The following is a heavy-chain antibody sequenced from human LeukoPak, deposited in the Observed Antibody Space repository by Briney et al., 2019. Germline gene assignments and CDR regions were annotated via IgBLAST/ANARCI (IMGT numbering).Heavy chain of an antibody. V-gene: IGHV3-74*01. CDR3: ARGPSVLGAIDN. Sequence: GGSLRLSCAASGFIFSRYWMHWVRQAPGKELVWVSRINNDGSITNSADSVKGRFTISRDNAKNTLYLQMDSLRDEDTAIYYCARGPSVLGAIDNWGQGTLVAVSS. CDR1: GFIFSRYW. J-gene: IGHJ4*02. CDR2: INNDGSIT. D-gene: IGHD3-10*01.